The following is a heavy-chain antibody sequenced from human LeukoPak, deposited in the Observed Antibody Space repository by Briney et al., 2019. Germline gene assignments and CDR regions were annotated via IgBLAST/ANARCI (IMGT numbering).Heavy chain of an antibody. Sequence: GASVKVSCKASGYTFTSYGISWVRQAPGQRLEWMGWISAYNGNTNYAQKLQGRVTMTTDTSTSTAYMELRSLRSDDTAVYYCAREDVLMVYSTPGWFDPWGQGTLVTVSS. CDR3: AREDVLMVYSTPGWFDP. V-gene: IGHV1-18*01. CDR2: ISAYNGNT. J-gene: IGHJ5*02. D-gene: IGHD2-8*01. CDR1: GYTFTSYG.